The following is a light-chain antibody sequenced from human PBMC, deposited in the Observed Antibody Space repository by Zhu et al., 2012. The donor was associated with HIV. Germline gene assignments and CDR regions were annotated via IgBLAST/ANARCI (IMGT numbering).Light chain of an antibody. Sequence: EVVLTQSPGTLSLSPGERATLSCRASQTVYSNYLAWYQQKRGQAPRLIMYGTSARASGIPDRFSGSGSRTDFTLTISSLEPEDFAVYYCQQYGAFPRTFGQG. J-gene: IGKJ2*01. CDR2: GTS. V-gene: IGKV3-20*01. CDR1: QTVYSNY. CDR3: QQYGAFPRT.